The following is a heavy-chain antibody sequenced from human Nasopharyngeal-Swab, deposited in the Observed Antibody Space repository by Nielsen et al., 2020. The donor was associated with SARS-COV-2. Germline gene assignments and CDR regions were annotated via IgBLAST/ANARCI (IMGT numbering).Heavy chain of an antibody. V-gene: IGHV4-59*01. Sequence: SETLSLTCTVSGGSISSYYWSWIRQPPGKGLEWIGYIYYSGSTNYNPSLKSRVTISVDTSKNQFSLKLSSVTAADTAVYYCARWGRYNFDWLLSTGNWFDPWGQGTLVTVSS. CDR3: ARWGRYNFDWLLSTGNWFDP. D-gene: IGHD3-9*01. CDR1: GGSISSYY. J-gene: IGHJ5*02. CDR2: IYYSGST.